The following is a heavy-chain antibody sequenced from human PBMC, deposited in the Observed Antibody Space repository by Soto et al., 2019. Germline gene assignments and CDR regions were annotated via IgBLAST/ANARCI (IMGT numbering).Heavy chain of an antibody. CDR2: IIPIFGTA. Sequence: SVKVSCKASGGTFSSYAISWVRQAPGQGLEWMGGIIPIFGTANYAQKFQGRVTITANESTSTAYMELSSLRSEDTAVYYCARSGYSGYTSGPATPGGDYYGMDVWGQGTTVTVSS. J-gene: IGHJ6*02. CDR3: ARSGYSGYTSGPATPGGDYYGMDV. CDR1: GGTFSSYA. V-gene: IGHV1-69*13. D-gene: IGHD5-12*01.